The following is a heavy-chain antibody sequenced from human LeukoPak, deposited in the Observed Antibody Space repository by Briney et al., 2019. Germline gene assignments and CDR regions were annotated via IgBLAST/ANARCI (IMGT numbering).Heavy chain of an antibody. J-gene: IGHJ4*02. CDR2: ISADNGNT. CDR3: ARGGRGYSYGRELDY. Sequence: ASVNVSCKASGYTFTRYGINWVRQAPGQGPEWMGWISADNGNTYYIQRLQGRVTMATDTSTSTAYMELRSLRSDDTAVYYCARGGRGYSYGRELDYWGQGTLVTVSS. V-gene: IGHV1-18*01. CDR1: GYTFTRYG. D-gene: IGHD5-18*01.